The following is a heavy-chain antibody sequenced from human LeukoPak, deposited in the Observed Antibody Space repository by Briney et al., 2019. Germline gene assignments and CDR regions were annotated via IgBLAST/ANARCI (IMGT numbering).Heavy chain of an antibody. CDR2: ISAYNGNT. J-gene: IGHJ4*02. Sequence: ASVKVSCKASGYTFTSYGISWVRQAPGQGLEWMGWISAYNGNTNYAQKLQGRGTMTTDTSTSTAYMELRSLRSDDTAVYYCARGGPVITMIDESDYWGQGTLVTVSS. V-gene: IGHV1-18*01. CDR1: GYTFTSYG. CDR3: ARGGPVITMIDESDY. D-gene: IGHD3-22*01.